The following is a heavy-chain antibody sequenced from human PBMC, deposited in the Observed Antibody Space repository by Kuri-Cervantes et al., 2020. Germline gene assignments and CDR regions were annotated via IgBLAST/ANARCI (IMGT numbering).Heavy chain of an antibody. D-gene: IGHD5-12*01. CDR2: INPKSGGT. Sequence: ASVKVSCKASGYTFTGYYMHWVRQAPGQGLEWMGWINPKSGGTNYAQKFQGRVTMTRDTSISTAYMELSRLRSDDTAVYYCARGRRGYSGYDSYFWYYYYGMDVWGQGTTVTVSS. CDR1: GYTFTGYY. CDR3: ARGRRGYSGYDSYFWYYYYGMDV. V-gene: IGHV1-2*02. J-gene: IGHJ6*02.